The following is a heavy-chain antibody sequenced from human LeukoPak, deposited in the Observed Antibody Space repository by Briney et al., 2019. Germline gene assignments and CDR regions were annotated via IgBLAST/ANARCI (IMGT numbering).Heavy chain of an antibody. CDR2: IYSTGST. V-gene: IGHV4-4*07. D-gene: IGHD6-13*01. Sequence: SETLSLTCTVSGGSISSYYWSWIRQPAGKGLEWIGRIYSTGSTNYNPSLRSRVTMSVDTSKNQFSLRLRSVTAADTAVYHCARQIASAGTAGFDFWGQGALVTVSS. CDR1: GGSISSYY. J-gene: IGHJ4*02. CDR3: ARQIASAGTAGFDF.